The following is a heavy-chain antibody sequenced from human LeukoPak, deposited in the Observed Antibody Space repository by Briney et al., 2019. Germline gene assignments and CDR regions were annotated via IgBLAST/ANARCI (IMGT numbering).Heavy chain of an antibody. Sequence: SETLSLTCIVSGASISNYYWSWIRQTPEKGLEWMGHIHTSGGSSYYPSLKSRLTMSIDTSRNQLSLKLTSVTAVDTALYFCARLGSYHDFWGQGALVTVSS. V-gene: IGHV4-4*09. CDR3: ARLGSYHDF. J-gene: IGHJ4*02. CDR2: IHTSGGS. CDR1: GASISNYY. D-gene: IGHD1-26*01.